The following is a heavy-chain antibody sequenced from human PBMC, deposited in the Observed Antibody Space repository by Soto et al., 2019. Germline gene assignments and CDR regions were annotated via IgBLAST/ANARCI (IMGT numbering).Heavy chain of an antibody. D-gene: IGHD2-15*01. CDR1: GGIGSNYA. V-gene: IGHV1-69*06. J-gene: IGHJ5*02. Sequence: QEHLVQSGAEVKKPGSSVKVSCRASGGIGSNYAISWVRQAPGQGLEWMGGIVPKFGTSNYAQRFKGRVTISVDKSTNSVYMELSSLRSQATAIYYCAREMASGYSRTWFDPWGQGTLVTVSS. CDR3: AREMASGYSRTWFDP. CDR2: IVPKFGTS.